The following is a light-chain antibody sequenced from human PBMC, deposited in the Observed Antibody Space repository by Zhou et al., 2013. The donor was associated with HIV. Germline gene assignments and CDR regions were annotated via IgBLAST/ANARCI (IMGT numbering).Light chain of an antibody. CDR1: QSVSRY. J-gene: IGKJ1*01. CDR2: DAS. Sequence: EIVLTQSPGTLSLSPGERATLSCRASQSVSRYLAWYQQKPGQAPRLLIYDASNRAAGIPARFSGSGSGTDFTLTISSLEPEDFAVYYCQQRSNWPPWTFGQGTKVEIK. CDR3: QQRSNWPPWT. V-gene: IGKV3-11*01.